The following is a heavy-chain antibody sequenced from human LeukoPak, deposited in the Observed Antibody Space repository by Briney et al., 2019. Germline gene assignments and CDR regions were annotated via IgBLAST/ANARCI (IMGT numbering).Heavy chain of an antibody. J-gene: IGHJ4*02. D-gene: IGHD2-21*01. V-gene: IGHV1-46*01. CDR1: GYTFTSYY. CDR2: INPSDGGT. Sequence: ASVKVSCKASGYTFTSYYMHWVRQAPGQGLEWRGMINPSDGGTNYAQNFQGRVTMTRDTSSSTVYMELRSLRSGDTTVYYCAREIPGGNFDYWGQGTLVTVSS. CDR3: AREIPGGNFDY.